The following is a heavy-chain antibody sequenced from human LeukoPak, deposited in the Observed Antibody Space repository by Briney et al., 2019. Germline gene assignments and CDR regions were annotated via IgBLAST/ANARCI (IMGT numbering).Heavy chain of an antibody. CDR1: GFTFSSYA. V-gene: IGHV3-64D*06. Sequence: GGSQRLSCSASGFTFSSYAMHWVRQAPGKGLEYVSAISSNGGSTYYADSVKGRFTISRDNSKNTLYLPLSSLRAEDTAVYYCVKGPMYYYGSGSYFDYWGQGTLVTLYS. CDR2: ISSNGGST. CDR3: VKGPMYYYGSGSYFDY. D-gene: IGHD3-10*01. J-gene: IGHJ4*02.